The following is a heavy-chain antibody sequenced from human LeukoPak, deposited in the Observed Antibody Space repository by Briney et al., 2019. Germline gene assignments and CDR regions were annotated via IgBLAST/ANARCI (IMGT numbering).Heavy chain of an antibody. V-gene: IGHV3-30*18. CDR1: GFTFSSYG. CDR3: AKPWDDYEGYFDY. CDR2: ISYDGSNK. J-gene: IGHJ4*02. D-gene: IGHD4-17*01. Sequence: PGRSLRLSCAASGFTFSSYGMHWVRQAPGKGLEWVAVISYDGSNKYYADSVKGRFTISRDNSKNTLYLQMNSLRAEDTAVYYCAKPWDDYEGYFDYWGQGTLVTVSS.